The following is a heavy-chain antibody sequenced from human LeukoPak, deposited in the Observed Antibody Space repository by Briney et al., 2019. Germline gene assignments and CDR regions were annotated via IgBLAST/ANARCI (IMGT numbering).Heavy chain of an antibody. CDR2: ISYDGSNK. V-gene: IGHV3-30-3*01. J-gene: IGHJ3*02. CDR3: ARDPHYSNPVSDAFDI. Sequence: PGRSLRLSCAASGFTFSSYAMHWVRQAPGKGLEWVAVISYDGSNKYYADSVKGRFTISRDNSKNTLYLQMNSLRAEDTAVYYCARDPHYSNPVSDAFDIWGQGTMVTVSS. D-gene: IGHD4-11*01. CDR1: GFTFSSYA.